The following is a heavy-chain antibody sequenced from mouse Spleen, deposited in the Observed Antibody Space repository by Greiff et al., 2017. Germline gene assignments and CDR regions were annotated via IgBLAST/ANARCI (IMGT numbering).Heavy chain of an antibody. CDR3: AREGVITTVVARGTFAY. V-gene: IGHV1-76*01. CDR2: IYPGSGNT. D-gene: IGHD1-1*01. CDR1: GYTFTDYY. Sequence: VQLQESGAELVRPGASVKLSCKASGYTFTDYYINWVKQRPGQGLEWIARIYPGSGNTYYNEKFKGKATLTAEKSSSTAYMQLSSLTSEDSAVYFCAREGVITTVVARGTFAYWGQGTLVTVSA. J-gene: IGHJ3*01.